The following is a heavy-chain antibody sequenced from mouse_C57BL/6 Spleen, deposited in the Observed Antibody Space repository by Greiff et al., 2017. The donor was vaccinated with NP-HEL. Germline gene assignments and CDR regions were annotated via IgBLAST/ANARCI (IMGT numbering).Heavy chain of an antibody. Sequence: QVQLQQPGAELVKPGASVKVSCKASGYTFTSYWMHWVKQRPGQGLEWIGRIYPSDSDTNYNQKFKGKATLTVDKSSSTAYMQLSSLTSEDSAVYYCASWARLYAMDYWGQGTSVTVSS. CDR2: IYPSDSDT. CDR1: GYTFTSYW. V-gene: IGHV1-74*01. D-gene: IGHD3-2*02. CDR3: ASWARLYAMDY. J-gene: IGHJ4*01.